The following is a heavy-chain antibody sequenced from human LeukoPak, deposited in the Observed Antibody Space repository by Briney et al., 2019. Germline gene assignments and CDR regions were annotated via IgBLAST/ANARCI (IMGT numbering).Heavy chain of an antibody. Sequence: GASVKVSCKASGGTFSSYAISWVRRAPGQGLEWMGGIIPIFGTANYAQKFQGRVTITADKSTSTAYMELSSLRSEDTAVYYCASDYYDSSGYYATTDYWGQGTLVTVSS. CDR2: IIPIFGTA. D-gene: IGHD3-22*01. V-gene: IGHV1-69*06. CDR3: ASDYYDSSGYYATTDY. J-gene: IGHJ4*02. CDR1: GGTFSSYA.